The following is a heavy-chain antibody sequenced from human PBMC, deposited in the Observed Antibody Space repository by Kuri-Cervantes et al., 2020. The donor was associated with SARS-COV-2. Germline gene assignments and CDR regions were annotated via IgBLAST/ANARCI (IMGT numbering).Heavy chain of an antibody. V-gene: IGHV1-2*04. CDR1: GYTFTGCY. CDR3: ARGPAITIFGVLGGRENWFDP. J-gene: IGHJ5*02. Sequence: ASVKVSCKASGYTFTGCYMHWVRQAPGQGLEWMGWINPNSGGTNYAQKFQGWVTMTRETSISTAYMELSRLRSDDTAVYYCARGPAITIFGVLGGRENWFDPWGQGTLVTVSS. D-gene: IGHD3-3*01. CDR2: INPNSGGT.